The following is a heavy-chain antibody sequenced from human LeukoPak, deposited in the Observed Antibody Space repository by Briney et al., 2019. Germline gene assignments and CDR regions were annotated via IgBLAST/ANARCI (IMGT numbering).Heavy chain of an antibody. V-gene: IGHV3-43D*03. D-gene: IGHD3-16*01. CDR2: ITWDGGST. CDR1: GFTFDEYA. CDR3: AKDPLLGWDYMDV. Sequence: GGSLRLSCAASGFTFDEYAMHWVRQAPGKGLEWVSLITWDGGSTYYADSVKGRFSISRDNSKSSLYLQMNSLRAEDTALYYCAKDPLLGWDYMDVWGKGTTVTVSS. J-gene: IGHJ6*03.